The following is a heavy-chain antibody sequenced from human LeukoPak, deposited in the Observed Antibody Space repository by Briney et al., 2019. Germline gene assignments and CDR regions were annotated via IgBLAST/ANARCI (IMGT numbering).Heavy chain of an antibody. CDR2: ISGSGDDI. CDR3: AKDPNGDYIGAFDM. D-gene: IGHD4-17*01. CDR1: GFTFSSYS. Sequence: PGGSLRLSCAASGFTFSSYSMNWVRQAPGKGLEWVASISGSGDDIYHADSLKGRFTISRDNAKNALYLQINSLRVDDTAVYYCAKDPNGDYIGAFDMWGQGTMVTVSS. V-gene: IGHV3-21*06. J-gene: IGHJ3*02.